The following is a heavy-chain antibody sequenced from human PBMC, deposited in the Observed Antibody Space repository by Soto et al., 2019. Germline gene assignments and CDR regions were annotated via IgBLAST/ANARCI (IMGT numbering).Heavy chain of an antibody. D-gene: IGHD3-3*01. CDR2: INHSGST. CDR1: GGSFSGYY. J-gene: IGHJ4*02. Sequence: RSLTCAVYGGSFSGYYWSWIRQPPGKGLEWIGEINHSGSTNYNPSLKSRVTISVDTSKNQFSLKLSSVTAADTAVYYCARAGYDDFWSGYYLSYFDYWGQGTLVTVSS. V-gene: IGHV4-34*01. CDR3: ARAGYDDFWSGYYLSYFDY.